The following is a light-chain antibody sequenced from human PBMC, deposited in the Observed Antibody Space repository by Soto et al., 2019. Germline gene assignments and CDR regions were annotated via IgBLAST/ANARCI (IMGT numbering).Light chain of an antibody. CDR3: QQYNNWPPLFT. V-gene: IGKV3-15*01. Sequence: MTQSPSTLSASVGDRVTITCRASQSISNWLAWYQQKPGQAPRLLIYGASTRAAGIPARFSGTGSGTDFTLTISSLQSEDFAVYFCQQYNNWPPLFTFGPGTKVDIK. CDR1: QSISNW. J-gene: IGKJ3*01. CDR2: GAS.